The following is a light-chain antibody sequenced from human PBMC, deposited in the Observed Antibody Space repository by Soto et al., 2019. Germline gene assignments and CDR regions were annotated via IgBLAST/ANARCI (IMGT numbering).Light chain of an antibody. CDR1: QNIGFE. CDR3: QQCHRWPIT. J-gene: IGKJ4*01. V-gene: IGKV3-11*01. Sequence: EIVLTQYPATLSLSPGERVTLSCRASQNIGFELGWYQQKPGQAPRLLIYDVSGRATGVPARFSASGSGTDFTLTISSLEPEDFAVYYCQQCHRWPITFGGGTKVEIK. CDR2: DVS.